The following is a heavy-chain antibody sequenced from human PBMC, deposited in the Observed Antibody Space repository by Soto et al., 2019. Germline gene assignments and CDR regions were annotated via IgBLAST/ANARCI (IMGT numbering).Heavy chain of an antibody. CDR3: AKDGGGFYDSSTPPSFDL. V-gene: IGHV3-23*01. Sequence: EVRLLESGGGLVQPGGSLRLSCAASGFTFNTYAMSWVRQAPGKGLEWVSGISGPSGGATYYADSVKGRFTISRDHSKTTLYVQTINLRAEDTAVYYCAKDGGGFYDSSTPPSFDLWGRGPLVTVSS. J-gene: IGHJ2*01. CDR2: ISGPSGGAT. D-gene: IGHD3-22*01. CDR1: GFTFNTYA.